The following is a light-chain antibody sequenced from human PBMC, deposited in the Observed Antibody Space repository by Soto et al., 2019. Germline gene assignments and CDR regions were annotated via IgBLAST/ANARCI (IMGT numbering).Light chain of an antibody. CDR3: TSWTTSNTMI. CDR2: DVN. J-gene: IGLJ2*01. CDR1: SSDIGAYNF. Sequence: QSALTQPASVSVSPGQSITISCTGTSSDIGAYNFVSWYQQHPGKAPKLMLYDVNIRPSGVSNRFSGSKSGNTASLTISGLQAEDEADYYCTSWTTSNTMIFGGGTKLTVL. V-gene: IGLV2-14*03.